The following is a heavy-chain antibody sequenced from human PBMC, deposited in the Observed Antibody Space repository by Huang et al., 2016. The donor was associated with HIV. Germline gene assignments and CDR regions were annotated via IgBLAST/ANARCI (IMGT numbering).Heavy chain of an antibody. J-gene: IGHJ4*02. V-gene: IGHV3-48*01. D-gene: IGHD3-3*01. CDR3: AIDGGYSFWTTYATYCLDF. CDR1: GFTLSNHG. CDR2: NSDNGKTS. Sequence: VQLEESGGALVQPGESLRLSCSVSGFTLSNHGIHWVRQAPGKGLEWIAYNSDNGKTSHYADPVRGRFTLSRDIVKNSIYLQMTNVTVEDSAVYFCAIDGGYSFWTTYATYCLDFWGQGTRVTVSS.